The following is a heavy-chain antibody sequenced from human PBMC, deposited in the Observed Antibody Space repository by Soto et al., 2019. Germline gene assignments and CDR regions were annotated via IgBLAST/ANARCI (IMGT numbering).Heavy chain of an antibody. V-gene: IGHV1-2*04. D-gene: IGHD6-13*01. CDR3: ARVKSGVWQQLGYDVFDI. Sequence: ASVKVSCKAPGYTFTGYYMHWVRQAPGQGLEWMGWINPNSGGTNYAQKFQGWVTMTRDTSISTAYMELSRLRSDDTAVYYCARVKSGVWQQLGYDVFDIWGQGTIVTVSS. J-gene: IGHJ3*02. CDR1: GYTFTGYY. CDR2: INPNSGGT.